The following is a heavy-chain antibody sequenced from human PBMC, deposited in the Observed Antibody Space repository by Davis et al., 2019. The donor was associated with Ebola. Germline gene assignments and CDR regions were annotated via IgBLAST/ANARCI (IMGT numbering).Heavy chain of an antibody. D-gene: IGHD2-2*01. J-gene: IGHJ4*02. CDR2: IGTAGYT. CDR3: VRPAFGSHYFDY. Sequence: PAGSLTLSCAVSGFSSRTYDMHRLRHVTGKHLESVLAIGTAGYTYYAASVKGRITNSRENARNSLYLQMNSLRTEDTAVYYCVRPAFGSHYFDYWGQGILVTVSS. CDR1: GFSSRTYD. V-gene: IGHV3-13*01.